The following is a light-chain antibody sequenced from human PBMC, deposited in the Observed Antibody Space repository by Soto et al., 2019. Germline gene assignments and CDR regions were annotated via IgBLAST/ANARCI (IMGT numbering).Light chain of an antibody. CDR3: QQYKNWPPIT. CDR2: GAS. V-gene: IGKV3-15*01. J-gene: IGKJ5*01. CDR1: QSVSSN. Sequence: EVVMTQSPATLSVSPGERATLSCRASQSVSSNLAWYQQKPCQAPRLLISGASTRATGIPARFSGSVSGTEFTPTISSLQSEDFAVYYCQQYKNWPPITFGQGTRL.